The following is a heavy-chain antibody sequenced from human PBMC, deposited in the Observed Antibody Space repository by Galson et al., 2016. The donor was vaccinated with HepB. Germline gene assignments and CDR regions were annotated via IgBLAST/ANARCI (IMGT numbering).Heavy chain of an antibody. J-gene: IGHJ5*02. V-gene: IGHV1-46*01. CDR3: ARDAGDXXXNSGTPXXWFDX. CDR2: INPNGGRT. CDR1: XXXFTTSX. Sequence: ASXXXFTTSXXXWVXXAPGXGLEXXXMINPNGGRTRYPQKFQGRVTMTRDTSTSTVYMDLNSLRXEDTAVYYCARDAGDXXXNSGTPXXWFDXXGQXXXVT. D-gene: IGHD3-22*01.